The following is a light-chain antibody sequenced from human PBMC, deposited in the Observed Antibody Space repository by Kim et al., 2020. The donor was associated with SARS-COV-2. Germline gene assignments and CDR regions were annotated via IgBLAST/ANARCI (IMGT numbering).Light chain of an antibody. J-gene: IGKJ4*01. CDR2: GAS. V-gene: IGKV1-9*01. CDR3: QQAHSYPLT. CDR1: QVINTF. Sequence: SYVGYIVTITCRARQVINTFFAWYQQKPAKAPQHLIDGASTLRTGVPSRCSGSGSGTEFTLTISSLQPEDFATYYCQQAHSYPLTFGGGTKVDIK.